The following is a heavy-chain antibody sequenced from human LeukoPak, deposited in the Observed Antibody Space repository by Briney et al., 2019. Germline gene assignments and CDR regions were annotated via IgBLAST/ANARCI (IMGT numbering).Heavy chain of an antibody. V-gene: IGHV4-34*01. D-gene: IGHD1-26*01. CDR3: ARVRYSGAFDI. J-gene: IGHJ3*02. Sequence: SETLSLTCSVYGVSFSGFYWSWIRHPPGQGLEWIGEINHSGSTNYNPSLKSRVTISVDTSKNQFCLKLSSVTAADTAVYYCARVRYSGAFDIWGQGTMVTVSS. CDR2: INHSGST. CDR1: GVSFSGFY.